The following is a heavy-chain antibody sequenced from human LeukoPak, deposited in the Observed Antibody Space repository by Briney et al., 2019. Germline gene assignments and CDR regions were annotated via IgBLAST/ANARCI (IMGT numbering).Heavy chain of an antibody. Sequence: SETLSLTCPVSGGSISSYYWSWIRQPPGKGLEWIGYIYYSGSTNYNPSLKSRVTISVDTSKNQFSLKLSSVTAADTAVYYCARHTAVAGRRGWFDPWGQGTLVTVSS. CDR3: ARHTAVAGRRGWFDP. CDR1: GGSISSYY. CDR2: IYYSGST. V-gene: IGHV4-59*08. J-gene: IGHJ5*02. D-gene: IGHD6-19*01.